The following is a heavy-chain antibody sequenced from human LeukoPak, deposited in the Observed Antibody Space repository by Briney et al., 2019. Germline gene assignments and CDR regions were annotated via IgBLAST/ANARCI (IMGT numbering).Heavy chain of an antibody. Sequence: PSETLSLTCTVSGGSISSGGYYWSWIRQHPGKGLEWIGYIYYSGSTYYNPSLKGRVTISVDTSKNQFSLNLSSVTAADTAVYYCARDTDQKTKRWLQLADIWGQGTMVTVSS. D-gene: IGHD5-24*01. CDR1: GGSISSGGYY. CDR2: IYYSGST. J-gene: IGHJ3*02. CDR3: ARDTDQKTKRWLQLADI. V-gene: IGHV4-31*03.